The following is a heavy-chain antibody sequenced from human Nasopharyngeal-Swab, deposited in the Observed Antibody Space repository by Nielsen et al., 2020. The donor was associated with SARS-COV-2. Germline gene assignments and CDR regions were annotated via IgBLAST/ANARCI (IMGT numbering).Heavy chain of an antibody. CDR2: IYPGDSDT. Sequence: WIRQPPGKGLEWMGIIYPGDSDTRYSPSFQGQVTISADKSISTAYLQWSSLKASDTAMYYCARLGYGSGSYVDCWGQGTLVTVSS. D-gene: IGHD3-10*01. J-gene: IGHJ4*02. V-gene: IGHV5-51*01. CDR3: ARLGYGSGSYVDC.